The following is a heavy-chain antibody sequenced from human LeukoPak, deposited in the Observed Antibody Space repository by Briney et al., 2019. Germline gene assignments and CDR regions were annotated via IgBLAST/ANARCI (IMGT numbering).Heavy chain of an antibody. CDR2: ISVYNGNT. CDR1: GYTFNNYG. J-gene: IGHJ5*02. D-gene: IGHD3-22*01. CDR3: ARWGGTSHDSSGYYIGRFDP. V-gene: IGHV1-18*01. Sequence: ASVKVSCKASGYTFNNYGITWVRQAPGQGLEWMGWISVYNGNTNYAQKLQGRLTMTTDTSTSTAYMELSSLRSEDTAVYYCARWGGTSHDSSGYYIGRFDPWGQGTLVTVSS.